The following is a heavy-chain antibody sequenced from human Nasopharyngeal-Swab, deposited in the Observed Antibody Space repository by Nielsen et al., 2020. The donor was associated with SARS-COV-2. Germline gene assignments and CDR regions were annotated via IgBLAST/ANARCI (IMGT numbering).Heavy chain of an antibody. CDR3: AGGYSYGYVVY. Sequence: SVKVSCQVSGYTLTESSMDLVRQATGKGLGWMGGFEPEDCETIYAQKFQGKVTMTEDTSTDTAYMELSSLRSEDTAVYYCAGGYSYGYVVYWGQGTLVTVSS. CDR2: FEPEDCET. D-gene: IGHD5-18*01. CDR1: GYTLTESS. J-gene: IGHJ4*02. V-gene: IGHV1-24*01.